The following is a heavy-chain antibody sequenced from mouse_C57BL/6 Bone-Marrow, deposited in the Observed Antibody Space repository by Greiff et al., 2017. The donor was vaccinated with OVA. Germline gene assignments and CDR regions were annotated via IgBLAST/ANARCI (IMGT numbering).Heavy chain of an antibody. J-gene: IGHJ2*01. CDR2: INPNNGGT. D-gene: IGHD2-2*01. Sequence: EVQLQQSGPELVKPGASVKISCKASGYTFTDYYMNWVKQSHGKSLEWIGDINPNNGGTSYNQKFKGKATLTVDKSSSTAYMELRSLTSEDSAVYYCARVGAMVTTGLLDYWGQGTTLTVSS. CDR3: ARVGAMVTTGLLDY. V-gene: IGHV1-26*01. CDR1: GYTFTDYY.